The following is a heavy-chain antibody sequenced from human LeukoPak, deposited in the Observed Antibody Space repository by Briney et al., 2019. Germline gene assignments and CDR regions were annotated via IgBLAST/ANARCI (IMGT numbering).Heavy chain of an antibody. CDR2: FDPEDGET. D-gene: IGHD1-26*01. V-gene: IGHV1-24*01. Sequence: RASVKVSCKVSGYTLTELSMHWVRQAPGKGLEWMGGFDPEDGETIYAQKFQGRVTMTEDTSTDTAYMELSSLRSEDTAVYYCATLVGATFYFDYWGQGTLVPVSS. CDR3: ATLVGATFYFDY. CDR1: GYTLTELS. J-gene: IGHJ4*02.